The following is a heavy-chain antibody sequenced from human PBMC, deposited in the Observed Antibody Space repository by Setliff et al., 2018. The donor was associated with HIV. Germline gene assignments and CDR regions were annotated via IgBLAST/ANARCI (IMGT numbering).Heavy chain of an antibody. V-gene: IGHV3-33*01. CDR1: GLIFNSYG. J-gene: IGHJ4*02. D-gene: IGHD3-3*01. CDR2: IWSDGSNK. Sequence: PGGSLRLSCAASGLIFNSYGMHWVRQAPGKGLEWVAVIWSDGSNKYYGDSVKGRFTISRDNSKNTVYLQMNRLRAEDTAVYYCASPGEEWSLKYWGQGTLVTVSS. CDR3: ASPGEEWSLKY.